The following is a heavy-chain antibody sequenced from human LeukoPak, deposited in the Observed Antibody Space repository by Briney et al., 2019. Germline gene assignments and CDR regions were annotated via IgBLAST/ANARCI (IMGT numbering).Heavy chain of an antibody. CDR2: INHSGST. CDR1: DAALTDYH. J-gene: IGHJ6*03. Sequence: PSESLSLTCAVYDAALTDYHWTSIRQPPGKGLEWIGKINHSGSTRYSPSLKSRVTISVDTPKNQFSLKLSSVTAADTAVYYCARATEGYSSCVVYMDVWGKGTTVTVSS. V-gene: IGHV4-34*01. D-gene: IGHD6-6*01. CDR3: ARATEGYSSCVVYMDV.